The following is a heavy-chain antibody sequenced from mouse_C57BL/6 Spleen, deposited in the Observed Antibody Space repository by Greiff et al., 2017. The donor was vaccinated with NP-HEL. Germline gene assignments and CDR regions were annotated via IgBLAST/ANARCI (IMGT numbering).Heavy chain of an antibody. CDR1: GYAFSSSW. D-gene: IGHD2-2*01. V-gene: IGHV1-82*01. Sequence: QVQLQQSGPELVKPGASVKISCKASGYAFSSSWMNWVKQRPGKGLEWIGRIYPGDGDTNYNGKFKGKATLTADKSSSTAYLQLSSLTSDDSAVYFCARYGYNYAMDYWGQGTSVTVSS. J-gene: IGHJ4*01. CDR3: ARYGYNYAMDY. CDR2: IYPGDGDT.